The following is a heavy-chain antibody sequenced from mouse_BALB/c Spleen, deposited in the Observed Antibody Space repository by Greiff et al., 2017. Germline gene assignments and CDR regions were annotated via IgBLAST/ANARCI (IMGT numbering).Heavy chain of an antibody. D-gene: IGHD2-14*01. CDR2: ISSGGST. Sequence: EVMLVESGGGLVKPGGSLKLSCAASGFTFSSYAMSWVRQTPEKRLEWVASISSGGSTYYPDSVKGRFTISRDNARNILYLQMSSLRSEDTAMYYCARDGVTYYRYPSAMDYWGQGTSVTVSS. CDR3: ARDGVTYYRYPSAMDY. CDR1: GFTFSSYA. V-gene: IGHV5-6-5*01. J-gene: IGHJ4*01.